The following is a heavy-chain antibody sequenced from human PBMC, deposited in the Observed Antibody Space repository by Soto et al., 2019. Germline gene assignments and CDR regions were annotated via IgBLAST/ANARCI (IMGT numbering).Heavy chain of an antibody. J-gene: IGHJ4*02. CDR3: ARVSSSSTYFDS. Sequence: EVQLVESGGGLVKPGGSLRLSCAASGFTFSSYSMSWVRQAPGKGLEWVSSISSSSIYIYYADAVKGRFTTSRDNAKNSLYLQMNSLRAEDTAVYYCARVSSSSTYFDSWGQGTLVTVSS. D-gene: IGHD6-13*01. CDR2: ISSSSIYI. V-gene: IGHV3-21*01. CDR1: GFTFSSYS.